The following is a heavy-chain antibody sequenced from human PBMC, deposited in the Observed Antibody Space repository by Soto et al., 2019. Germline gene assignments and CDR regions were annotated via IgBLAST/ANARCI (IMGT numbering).Heavy chain of an antibody. V-gene: IGHV1-58*02. CDR1: GFTFTSSA. D-gene: IGHD3-22*01. Sequence: QMQLVQSGPEVKKPGTSVKVSCKASGFTFTSSAMQWVRQARGQRLEWIGWIVVGSGNTNYAQKFQERVTITRDMSXSXVYMELSSLRSEDTAVYYCAAASVSDSSGYYYGMDVWGQGTTVTVSS. CDR3: AAASVSDSSGYYYGMDV. CDR2: IVVGSGNT. J-gene: IGHJ6*02.